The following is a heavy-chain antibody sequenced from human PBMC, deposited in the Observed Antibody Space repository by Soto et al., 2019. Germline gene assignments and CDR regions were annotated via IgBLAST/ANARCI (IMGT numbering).Heavy chain of an antibody. CDR2: TNYRSKWYN. CDR3: EREVGATGLYYYYSLDF. Sequence: SQTLPLTCAISGDRVSSQNPAWIWIRQSPSKGLEWLGRTNYRSKWYNDYALSVKSRITINPDTSKNQFSLELNSVTPEDTAVYYCEREVGATGLYYYYSLDFWGQGTTVSGSS. V-gene: IGHV6-1*01. CDR1: GDRVSSQNPA. D-gene: IGHD1-26*01. J-gene: IGHJ6*02.